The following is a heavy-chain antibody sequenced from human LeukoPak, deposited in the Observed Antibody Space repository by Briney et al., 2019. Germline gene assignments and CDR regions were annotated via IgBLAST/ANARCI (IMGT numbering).Heavy chain of an antibody. CDR2: ISGSGGST. V-gene: IGHV3-23*01. Sequence: GGSLRLSCAASGFTFSSYAMSWVRQAPGKGLEWVSAISGSGGSTYYADSVKGRLTISRDNSKNTLYLQMNSLRAEDTAVYYCAKRSGSTWGHFDYWGQGTLVTVSS. CDR1: GFTFSSYA. CDR3: AKRSGSTWGHFDY. J-gene: IGHJ4*02. D-gene: IGHD6-19*01.